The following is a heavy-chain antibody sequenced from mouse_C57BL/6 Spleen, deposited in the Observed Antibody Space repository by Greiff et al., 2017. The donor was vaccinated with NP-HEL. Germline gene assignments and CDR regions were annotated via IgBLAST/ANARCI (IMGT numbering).Heavy chain of an antibody. J-gene: IGHJ2*01. CDR1: GYTFTSYW. D-gene: IGHD2-3*01. CDR3: ARFYDGY. CDR2: IDPSDSYT. Sequence: VQLQQPGAELVKPGASVKLSCKASGYTFTSYWMQWVKQRPGQGLEWIGEIDPSDSYTNYNQKFKGKATLTVDTSSSTAYMQLSSLTSEDSAVYYCARFYDGYWGQGTTLTVSS. V-gene: IGHV1-50*01.